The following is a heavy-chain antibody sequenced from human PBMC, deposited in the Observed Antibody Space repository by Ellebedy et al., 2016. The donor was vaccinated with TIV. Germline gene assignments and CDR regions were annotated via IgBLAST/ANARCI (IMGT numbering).Heavy chain of an antibody. CDR2: IKQDGSEK. J-gene: IGHJ4*02. V-gene: IGHV3-7*03. CDR1: GFTFSSYW. D-gene: IGHD1-1*01. CDR3: AGRAYNWNDGSLFDY. Sequence: GESLKISCAAPGFTFSSYWMSWVRQAPGKGLEWVANIKQDGSEKYYVDSVKGRFTISRDNAKNSLYLQMNSLRAEDTAVYYCAGRAYNWNDGSLFDYWGQGTLVTVSS.